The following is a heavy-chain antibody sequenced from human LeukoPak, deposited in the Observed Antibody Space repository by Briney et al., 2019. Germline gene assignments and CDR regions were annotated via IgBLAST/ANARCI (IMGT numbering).Heavy chain of an antibody. CDR1: GGSIRSYY. J-gene: IGHJ4*02. Sequence: PSETLSLTCTVSGGSIRSYYWSWIRQPPGKGLEWTGYIYYSGNTNYNPSLKSRVTISVDTSKNQFSLKLSSVTAADTAVYYCASTGIAAAGTVDYWGQGTLVTVSS. CDR2: IYYSGNT. V-gene: IGHV4-59*01. CDR3: ASTGIAAAGTVDY. D-gene: IGHD6-13*01.